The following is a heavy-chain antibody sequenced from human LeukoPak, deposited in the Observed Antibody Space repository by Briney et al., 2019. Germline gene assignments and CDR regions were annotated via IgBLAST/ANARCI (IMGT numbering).Heavy chain of an antibody. J-gene: IGHJ6*02. CDR3: ARGNTWGKVYYYYYGMDV. V-gene: IGHV1-69*13. Sequence: ASVKVSCKASGGTFSSYAISWVRQAPGQGLEWMGGIIPIFGTANYAQKFQGRVTITADESTSTAYMELSSLRSEDTAVYYCARGNTWGKVYYYYYGMDVWGQGTTVTVSS. D-gene: IGHD1/OR15-1a*01. CDR2: IIPIFGTA. CDR1: GGTFSSYA.